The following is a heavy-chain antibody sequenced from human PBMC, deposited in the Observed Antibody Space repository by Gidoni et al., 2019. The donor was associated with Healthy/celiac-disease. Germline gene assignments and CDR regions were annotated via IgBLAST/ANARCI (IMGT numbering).Heavy chain of an antibody. CDR3: ARSGRVYCSGGSCLPFDY. D-gene: IGHD2-15*01. Sequence: QVQLVESGGGVVQPGRSLRLSCAASGFTFSSYAMHWVRQAPGKGLEWVAVISYDGSNKYYADSVKGRFTISRDNSKNTLYLQMNSLRAEDTAVYYCARSGRVYCSGGSCLPFDYWGQGTLVTVSS. CDR2: ISYDGSNK. CDR1: GFTFSSYA. J-gene: IGHJ4*02. V-gene: IGHV3-30*04.